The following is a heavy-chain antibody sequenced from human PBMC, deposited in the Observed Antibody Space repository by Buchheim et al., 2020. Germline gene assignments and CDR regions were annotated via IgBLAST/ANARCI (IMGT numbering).Heavy chain of an antibody. J-gene: IGHJ4*02. CDR1: GGSISSGDYY. CDR3: ARGTYYYDSSGYYGGYYFDY. Sequence: QVQLQESGPGLVKPSQTLSLTCTVSGGSISSGDYYWSWIRQPPGKGLEWIGYIYYSGSTYYNPSLKSRVTISVDTSQNQFSLKLSSVTAADTAVYYCARGTYYYDSSGYYGGYYFDYWGQGTL. CDR2: IYYSGST. D-gene: IGHD3-22*01. V-gene: IGHV4-30-4*01.